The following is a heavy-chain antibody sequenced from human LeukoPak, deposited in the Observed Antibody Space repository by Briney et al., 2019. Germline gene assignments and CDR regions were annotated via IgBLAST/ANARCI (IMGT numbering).Heavy chain of an antibody. CDR2: IYYSGST. D-gene: IGHD3-10*01. CDR3: ARDRAWFGELLSFAFDI. Sequence: SETLSLTCTVSGGSISSSSYYWGWIRQPPGKGLEWIGSIYYSGSTYYNPSLKSRVTISVDPSKNQFSLKLSSVTAADPAVYYCARDRAWFGELLSFAFDIWGQGTMVTVSS. V-gene: IGHV4-39*02. CDR1: GGSISSSSYY. J-gene: IGHJ3*02.